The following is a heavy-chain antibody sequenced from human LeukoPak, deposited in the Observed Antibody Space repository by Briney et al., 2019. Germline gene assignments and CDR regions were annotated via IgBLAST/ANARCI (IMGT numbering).Heavy chain of an antibody. CDR3: ARKTPAVRNSCFDP. CDR2: VSYSGTT. D-gene: IGHD2-2*01. V-gene: IGHV4-39*01. CDR1: VGYISSSPYY. Sequence: PSESLSLTCTVSVGYISSSPYYSGWVRQPPGKGLEWIGSVSYSGTTYYNTSLRSRVTISIDTSRNQFSLKLTSVTAACTAVYYCARKTPAVRNSCFDPWGQGTLVTVSS. J-gene: IGHJ5*02.